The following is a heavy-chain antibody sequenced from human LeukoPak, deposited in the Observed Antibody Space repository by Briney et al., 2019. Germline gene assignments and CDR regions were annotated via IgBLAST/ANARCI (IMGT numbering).Heavy chain of an antibody. CDR1: GFTFSSYA. D-gene: IGHD3-3*01. CDR3: AGGPYDFWSGYLYYFDY. Sequence: GGSLRLSCAASGFTFSSYAVSWVRQAPGKGLEWVSAISGSGGSTYYADSVKGRFTISRDNSKNTLYLQMNSLRAEDTAVYYCAGGPYDFWSGYLYYFDYWGQGTLVTVSS. V-gene: IGHV3-23*01. J-gene: IGHJ4*02. CDR2: ISGSGGST.